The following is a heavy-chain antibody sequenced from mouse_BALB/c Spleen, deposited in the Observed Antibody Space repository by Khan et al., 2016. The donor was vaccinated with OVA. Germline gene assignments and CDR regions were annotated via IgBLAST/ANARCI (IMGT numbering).Heavy chain of an antibody. CDR1: GYTFTNYG. J-gene: IGHJ1*01. V-gene: IGHV9-1*02. CDR2: INTYTGEP. Sequence: QIQLVQSGPELKKPGETVKISCKASGYTFTNYGMNWVKQAPGKGLKWMGCINTYTGEPTYTDDFKGRFAFSLETSASTAYLQINNLKNEDMATYFCARGASYWYFDVWGAGTTVTVSS. CDR3: ARGASYWYFDV.